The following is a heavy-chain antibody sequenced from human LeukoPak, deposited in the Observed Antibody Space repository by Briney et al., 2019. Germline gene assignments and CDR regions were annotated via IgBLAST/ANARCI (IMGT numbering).Heavy chain of an antibody. CDR3: ARDSDAIAVAGDY. J-gene: IGHJ4*02. CDR2: IIPILGIA. CDR1: GGTFSSYA. D-gene: IGHD6-19*01. V-gene: IGHV1-69*04. Sequence: GASVKVSCKASGGTFSSYAISWVRQAPGQGLEWMGRIIPILGIANYAQKFQGRVTITADKSTSTAYMELSSLRSEDTAVYYCARDSDAIAVAGDYWGQGTLVTVSS.